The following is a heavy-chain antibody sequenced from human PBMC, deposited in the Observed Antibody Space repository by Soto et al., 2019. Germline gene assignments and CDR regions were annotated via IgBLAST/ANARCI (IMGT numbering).Heavy chain of an antibody. J-gene: IGHJ4*01. CDR2: VLPISGST. CDR1: GGLISKYS. V-gene: IGHV1-69*06. D-gene: IGHD5-12*01. CDR3: ATIRVRGGPLRFED. Sequence: QVQLVQSGAEVRKPGSSVTVSCKTSGGLISKYSFNWVRQAPGQGLEWMGGVLPISGSTDYAQKFQGRLTITAHRSTSTVYMELSRLRSDDTANYYCATIRVRGGPLRFEDGGQGMLISVSS.